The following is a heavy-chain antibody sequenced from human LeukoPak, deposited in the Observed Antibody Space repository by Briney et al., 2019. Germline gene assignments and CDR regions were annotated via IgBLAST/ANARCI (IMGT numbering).Heavy chain of an antibody. CDR3: ARDRTPMVGGVIGFDP. J-gene: IGHJ5*02. Sequence: PGGSLRLSCAASGFTFSSYEMNWVRQAPGKGLEWVSYISSSGSSIYYADSVKGRFTISRDNAKNSLYLQMNSLRAEDTAVYYCARDRTPMVGGVIGFDPWGQGTLVTVSS. V-gene: IGHV3-48*03. D-gene: IGHD3-10*01. CDR1: GFTFSSYE. CDR2: ISSSGSSI.